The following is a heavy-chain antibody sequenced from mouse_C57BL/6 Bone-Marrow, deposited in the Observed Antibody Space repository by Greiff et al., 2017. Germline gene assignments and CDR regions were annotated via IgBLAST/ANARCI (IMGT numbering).Heavy chain of an antibody. Sequence: VQLQQPGAELVMPGASVKLSCKASGYTFTSYWMHWVKQRPGQGLEWIGEIDPSDSYTNYNQKFKGKSTLTVEKSSSTAYMPLSSLTSDDSAVYYCALIYYYGSSVAYWGQGTLVTVSA. J-gene: IGHJ3*01. CDR3: ALIYYYGSSVAY. D-gene: IGHD1-1*01. CDR2: IDPSDSYT. V-gene: IGHV1-69*01. CDR1: GYTFTSYW.